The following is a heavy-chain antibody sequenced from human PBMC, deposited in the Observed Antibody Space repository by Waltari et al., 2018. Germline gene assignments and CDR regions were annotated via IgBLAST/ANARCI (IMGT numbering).Heavy chain of an antibody. CDR2: INSDGSST. D-gene: IGHD3-3*01. CDR3: ARGPIYDFWSGYYGGG. CDR1: GFTFSSYW. Sequence: EVQLVESGGGLVQPGGSLRLSCAASGFTFSSYWMHWVRQAPGKGLVWVLRINSDGSSTSYADSVKGRFTISRDNAKNTLYLQMNSLRAEDTAVYYCARGPIYDFWSGYYGGGWGKGTTVTVSS. V-gene: IGHV3-74*01. J-gene: IGHJ6*04.